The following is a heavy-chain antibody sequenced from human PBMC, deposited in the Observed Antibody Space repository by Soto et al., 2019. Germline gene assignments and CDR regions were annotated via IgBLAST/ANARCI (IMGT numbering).Heavy chain of an antibody. V-gene: IGHV3-48*03. Sequence: GSLRLSCAASGFTFSSYEMNWVRQAPGKGLEWVSYIDRSGSPIYYADSVKGRFTISRDNAENSLYLQMHSLRVDDTAIYYCATKIFGTTYFGNWGRGALVTVS. CDR3: ATKIFGTTYFGN. CDR2: IDRSGSPI. D-gene: IGHD1-7*01. J-gene: IGHJ4*02. CDR1: GFTFSSYE.